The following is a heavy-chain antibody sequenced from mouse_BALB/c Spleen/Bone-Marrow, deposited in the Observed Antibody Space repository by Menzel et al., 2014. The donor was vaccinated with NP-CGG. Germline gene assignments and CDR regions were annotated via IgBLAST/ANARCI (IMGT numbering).Heavy chain of an antibody. D-gene: IGHD1-2*01. J-gene: IGHJ3*01. V-gene: IGHV4-1*02. CDR1: GFDFSRYW. Sequence: EVQLVESGGGLVQPGGSLKLSCAASGFDFSRYWMTWVRQAPGKGLEWIGEINPDSSTINYAPSLKDKFIISRDNAKNTLYQQMSKVRSEDTALYYCAKNYYYGYVAYWGQGTLVTVSA. CDR2: INPDSSTI. CDR3: AKNYYYGYVAY.